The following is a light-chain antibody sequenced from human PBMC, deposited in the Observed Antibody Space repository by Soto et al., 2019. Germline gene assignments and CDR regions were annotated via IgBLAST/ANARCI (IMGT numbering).Light chain of an antibody. J-gene: IGKJ2*01. CDR1: QSVTSN. CDR2: GAS. Sequence: EIVMTQSPATLSVSPGEIATLSCRASQSVTSNLAWYQHKPCQAPRLLIYGASTSATGFPARFSGSGSGTEFTLTISNLQSEDLAVYYCQHNLHRPYTCGQGTKLEI. V-gene: IGKV3D-15*01. CDR3: QHNLHRPYT.